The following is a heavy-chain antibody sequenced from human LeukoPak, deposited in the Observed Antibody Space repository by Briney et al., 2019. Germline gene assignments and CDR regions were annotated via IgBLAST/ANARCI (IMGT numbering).Heavy chain of an antibody. CDR1: GGSFSGYY. D-gene: IGHD3-22*01. J-gene: IGHJ4*02. V-gene: IGHV4-34*01. CDR2: INHSGST. Sequence: PSETLSLTCVVYGGSFSGYYWSWIRQPPGKGLEWIGEINHSGSTNYNPSLKSRVTISVDTSKNQFSLKLSSVTAADTAVYYCARRQRITMIVVVKAFDYWGQGTLVTVSS. CDR3: ARRQRITMIVVVKAFDY.